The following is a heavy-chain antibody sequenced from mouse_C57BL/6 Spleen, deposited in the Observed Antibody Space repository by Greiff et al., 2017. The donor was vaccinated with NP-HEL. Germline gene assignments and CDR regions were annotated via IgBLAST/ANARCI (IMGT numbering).Heavy chain of an antibody. CDR2: INPSSGYT. J-gene: IGHJ2*01. D-gene: IGHD1-1*01. Sequence: QVQLQQSGAELAKPGASVKLSCKASGYTFTSYWMHWVKQRPGQGLEWIGYINPSSGYTKYNQKFKDKATLTADKSPSTAYMQLSSLTYEDSAVYYCARATRYYFDYWGQGTTLTVSS. V-gene: IGHV1-7*01. CDR1: GYTFTSYW. CDR3: ARATRYYFDY.